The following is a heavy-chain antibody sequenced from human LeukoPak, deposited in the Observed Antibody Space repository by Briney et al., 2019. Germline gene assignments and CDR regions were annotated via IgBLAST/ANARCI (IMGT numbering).Heavy chain of an antibody. CDR2: ITSSSSYI. D-gene: IGHD2-15*01. V-gene: IGHV3-21*01. CDR3: TTGPTYCRGGSCPPVAIVVDY. J-gene: IGHJ4*02. CDR1: GFTFSSYN. Sequence: GGSLRLSCAASGFTFSSYNMNWVRQAPGKGLEWVSSITSSSSYIYYADSVKGRFTISRDNAQNSLYLQMNSLRAEDTAVYYCTTGPTYCRGGSCPPVAIVVDYWGQGTLVTASS.